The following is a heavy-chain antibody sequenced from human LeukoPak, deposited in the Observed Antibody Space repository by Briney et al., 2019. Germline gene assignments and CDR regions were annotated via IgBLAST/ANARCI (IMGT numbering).Heavy chain of an antibody. V-gene: IGHV4-38-2*01. CDR1: GYSISSGYY. J-gene: IGHJ4*02. Sequence: SETLSLTCAVSGYSISSGYYWGWIRQPPGKGLEWIGNIYHSGNTYYNPSLKSRVTISVDTSKNQLSLKLNSVTAADTAVYYCARAYISGSSGYYFAYWGQGTLVTVSS. CDR2: IYHSGNT. CDR3: ARAYISGSSGYYFAY. D-gene: IGHD3-22*01.